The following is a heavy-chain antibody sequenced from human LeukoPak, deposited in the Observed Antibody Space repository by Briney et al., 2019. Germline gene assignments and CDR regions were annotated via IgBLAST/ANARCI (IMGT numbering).Heavy chain of an antibody. CDR1: GGTFSSYA. V-gene: IGHV1-69*13. CDR2: IIPIFGTA. J-gene: IGHJ3*02. D-gene: IGHD3-9*01. CDR3: ARGTHDYDILTGSAFDI. Sequence: ASVKVSCKASGGTFSSYAISWVRQAPGQGLEWMGGIIPIFGTANYAQKFQGRVTITADESTSTAYMELSSLRSEDTAVYYCARGTHDYDILTGSAFDIWGQGTMVTVSS.